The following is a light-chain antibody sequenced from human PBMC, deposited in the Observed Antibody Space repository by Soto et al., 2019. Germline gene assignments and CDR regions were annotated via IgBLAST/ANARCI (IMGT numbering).Light chain of an antibody. J-gene: IGLJ1*01. CDR2: EIN. CDR1: SSDVGAYDY. V-gene: IGLV2-8*01. Sequence: ALAQPPSASGSPGQSVTISCTGTSSDVGAYDYVSWYQQHPGKAPKLMIYEINKRPSGVPDRFSGSKSGNTASLTVSGLQAEDEADYYCSSFAGSNNFPYVFGTGTKVTVL. CDR3: SSFAGSNNFPYV.